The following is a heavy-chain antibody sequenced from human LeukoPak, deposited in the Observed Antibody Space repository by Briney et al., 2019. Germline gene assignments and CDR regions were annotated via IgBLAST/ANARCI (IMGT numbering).Heavy chain of an antibody. V-gene: IGHV2-5*02. Sequence: SGPTLVKPTQTLTLTCNFSGFSLNTSGVGVVWIRQPPGKALEWLGIIYWDDDTRYSPSLKSRLTITKDTSKNQVVLTMINMDPVDTATYYCAHTKAVVRGIIIIPQYYFDYWGQGTLVTVSS. CDR1: GFSLNTSGVG. J-gene: IGHJ4*02. D-gene: IGHD3-10*01. CDR2: IYWDDDT. CDR3: AHTKAVVRGIIIIPQYYFDY.